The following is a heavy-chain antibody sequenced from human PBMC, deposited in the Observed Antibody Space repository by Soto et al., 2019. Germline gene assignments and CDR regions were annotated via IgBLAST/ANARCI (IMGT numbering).Heavy chain of an antibody. CDR2: INGGEGNS. CDR3: ARTFTMIRGVANGDWFDH. CDR1: GYSFSDFA. D-gene: IGHD3-10*01. V-gene: IGHV1-3*01. Sequence: ASVEVSCKSSGYSFSDFALHWVRQAPGQTLEWLGWINGGEGNSKYSQKFKDRVTLTRDTSASTAYMDLSSLRPEDTAIYYCARTFTMIRGVANGDWFDHWGQGTLVTVSS. J-gene: IGHJ5*02.